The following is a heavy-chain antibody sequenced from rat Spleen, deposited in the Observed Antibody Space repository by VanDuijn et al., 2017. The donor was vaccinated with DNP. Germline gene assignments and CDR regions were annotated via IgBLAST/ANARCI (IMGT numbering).Heavy chain of an antibody. J-gene: IGHJ2*01. V-gene: IGHV5-46*01. CDR3: TRKVTTDY. D-gene: IGHD1-10*01. CDR1: GFTFSSFP. CDR2: ISTSGGST. Sequence: EVQLVESGGGLVLPGRSQKLSCAASGFTFSSFPMAWVRQAPTKGLEWVATISTSGGSTYYRDSVKGRFTISRDNAKSTLYLQMNSLRSEDTATYYCTRKVTTDYWGQGVMVTVSS.